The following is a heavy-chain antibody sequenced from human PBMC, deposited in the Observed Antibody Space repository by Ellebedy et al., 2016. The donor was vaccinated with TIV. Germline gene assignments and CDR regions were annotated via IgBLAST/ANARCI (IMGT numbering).Heavy chain of an antibody. V-gene: IGHV3-66*01. CDR2: LYSDGST. CDR1: GFTVSSTY. CDR3: ARDPLTVTPEGVYYYGLDV. D-gene: IGHD3-16*01. J-gene: IGHJ6*02. Sequence: GESLKIPCAAPGFTVSSTYMNWVRQAPGKGLEWVSLLYSDGSTYYPDSVKGIFTFSRDISKNTLDLQMDSLRVEDTAVYYCARDPLTVTPEGVYYYGLDVWGQGTTVTVSS.